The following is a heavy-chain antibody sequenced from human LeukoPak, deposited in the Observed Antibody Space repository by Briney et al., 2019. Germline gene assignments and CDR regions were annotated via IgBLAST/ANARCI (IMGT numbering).Heavy chain of an antibody. CDR1: GDSISSYY. CDR2: IYYSGST. Sequence: SETLSLTCTVSGDSISSYYWSWLRQPPGKGLEWIGYIYYSGSTNYSPSLKSRVTISVDTSKNQFSLKLNSMLTSDAAVYYFASNRLYSMSPFDYWGQGTLVTVSS. D-gene: IGHD6-13*01. CDR3: ASNRLYSMSPFDY. V-gene: IGHV4-59*08. J-gene: IGHJ4*02.